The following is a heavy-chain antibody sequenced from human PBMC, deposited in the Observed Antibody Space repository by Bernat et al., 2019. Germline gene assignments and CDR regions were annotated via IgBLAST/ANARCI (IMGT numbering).Heavy chain of an antibody. Sequence: EVQLLESGGGLVQPGGSLRLTCAASGFTFSSYAMSWVRQAPGKGPEWVFSITGNGGTTYYADSVKGRFTVSRDNSRDTLFLQMNSLRAEDTAVYYCAKGPATSTSWPEPFDSWGQGTLVTVSS. D-gene: IGHD6-13*01. CDR2: ITGNGGTT. V-gene: IGHV3-23*01. J-gene: IGHJ4*02. CDR1: GFTFSSYA. CDR3: AKGPATSTSWPEPFDS.